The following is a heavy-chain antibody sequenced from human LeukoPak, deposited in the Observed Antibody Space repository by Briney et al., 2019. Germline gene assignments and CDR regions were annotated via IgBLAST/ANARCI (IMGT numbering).Heavy chain of an antibody. V-gene: IGHV3-23*01. CDR2: ISGSSGST. CDR1: GFTFSSYA. J-gene: IGHJ4*02. D-gene: IGHD3-10*01. CDR3: AKMASYYYGSGSYFHY. Sequence: GGSLRLSCAASGFTFSSYAMSWVRQAPGKGLVWVSAISGSSGSTYYADSVKGRFTISRDNSKNTLYLQMNSLRAEDTAVYYCAKMASYYYGSGSYFHYWGQGTLVTVSS.